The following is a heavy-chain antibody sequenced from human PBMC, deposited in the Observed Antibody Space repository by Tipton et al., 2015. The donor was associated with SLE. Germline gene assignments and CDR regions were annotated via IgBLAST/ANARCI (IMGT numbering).Heavy chain of an antibody. V-gene: IGHV3-30*04. CDR3: ARDGGLSGAFDI. Sequence: AVSGFTFSSYAMHWVRQAPGKGLEWVAVISYNGSNKYYADSVKGRFTISRDNSKNTLYLQMNSLRAEDTAVYYCARDGGLSGAFDIWGQGTMVTVSS. CDR1: GFTFSSYA. J-gene: IGHJ3*02. CDR2: ISYNGSNK. D-gene: IGHD4/OR15-4a*01.